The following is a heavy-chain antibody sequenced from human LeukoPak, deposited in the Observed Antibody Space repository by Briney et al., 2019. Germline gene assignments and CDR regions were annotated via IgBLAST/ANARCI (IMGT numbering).Heavy chain of an antibody. V-gene: IGHV3-23*01. J-gene: IGHJ6*04. CDR2: ISGSGGST. CDR3: AELGITMIGGV. CDR1: GFTFSSYG. Sequence: GGSLRLSCAASGFTFSSYGMSWVRQAPGKGLEWVSAISGSGGSTYYADSVKGRFTISRDNSKNSLYLQMNSLRAEDTAVYYCAELGITMIGGVWGKGTTVTISS. D-gene: IGHD3-10*02.